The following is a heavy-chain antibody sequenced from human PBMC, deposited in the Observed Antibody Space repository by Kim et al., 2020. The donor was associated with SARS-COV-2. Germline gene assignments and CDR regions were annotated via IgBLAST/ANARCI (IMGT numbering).Heavy chain of an antibody. D-gene: IGHD4-17*01. CDR1: GFTFDDYA. CDR2: ISWNSGSI. CDR3: AKVRGRSPSSYWYFDL. Sequence: GGSLRLSCAASGFTFDDYAMHWVRQAPGKGLEWVSGISWNSGSIGYADSVKGRFTISRDNAKNSLYLQMNSLRAEDTALYYCAKVRGRSPSSYWYFDLWGRGTLVTVSS. V-gene: IGHV3-9*01. J-gene: IGHJ2*01.